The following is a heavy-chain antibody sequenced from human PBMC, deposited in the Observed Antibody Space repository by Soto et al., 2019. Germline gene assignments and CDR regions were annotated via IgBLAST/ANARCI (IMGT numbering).Heavy chain of an antibody. D-gene: IGHD4-17*01. CDR1: GYTFTSYA. Sequence: GASVKVSCKASGYTFTSYAMHWVRQAPGQRLEWMGWINAGNGNTKYSQKFQGRVTITRDTSASTAYMELSSLRSEDTAVYYCARFKETTDPIPYNWFDPWGQGTLVTVSS. V-gene: IGHV1-3*01. J-gene: IGHJ5*02. CDR2: INAGNGNT. CDR3: ARFKETTDPIPYNWFDP.